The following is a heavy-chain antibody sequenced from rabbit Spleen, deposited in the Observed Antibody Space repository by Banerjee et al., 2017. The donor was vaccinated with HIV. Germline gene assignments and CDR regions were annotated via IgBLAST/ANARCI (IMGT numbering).Heavy chain of an antibody. CDR2: IDIGSSGFT. D-gene: IGHD4-1*01. Sequence: QEQLEESGGDLVKPGASLTLTCIASGVSFSGNSYMCWVRQAPGKGLEWIACIDIGSSGFTYFATWAKGRFTISKTSSTMVTLQMTRLTAADTATYFCARDPYSRDIYAYFYLWGPGTLVTVS. J-gene: IGHJ4*01. CDR1: GVSFSGNSY. CDR3: ARDPYSRDIYAYFYL. V-gene: IGHV1S45*01.